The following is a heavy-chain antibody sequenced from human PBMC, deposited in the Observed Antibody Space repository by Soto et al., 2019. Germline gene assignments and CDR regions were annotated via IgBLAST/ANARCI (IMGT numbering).Heavy chain of an antibody. CDR2: ISTSIDAT. Sequence: PGGSLRLSCAASGFAFSKYAMHWVRQAPGKGLEWVSSISTSIDATYYADSVKGRFTISRDDSKNTLYLQMNSLRAEDSAVYYCAKDRTVAARNFDYWGQGTQVTVSS. J-gene: IGHJ4*02. D-gene: IGHD6-6*01. CDR1: GFAFSKYA. V-gene: IGHV3-23*01. CDR3: AKDRTVAARNFDY.